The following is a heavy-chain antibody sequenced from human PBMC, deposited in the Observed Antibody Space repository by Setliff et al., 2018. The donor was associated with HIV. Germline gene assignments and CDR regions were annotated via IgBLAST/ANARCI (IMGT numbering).Heavy chain of an antibody. CDR2: IYSSGST. J-gene: IGHJ6*03. V-gene: IGHV4-4*09. D-gene: IGHD3-16*01. CDR1: GGSISSYY. Sequence: SETLSLTCTVSGGSISSYYWSWIRQPPGKGLEWLGHIYSSGSTNYNPSLKSRVTISVDTSKNQFSLKLYSVTAADTAVYYCARRSPGGGYYMDVWGKGTTVTVSS. CDR3: ARRSPGGGYYMDV.